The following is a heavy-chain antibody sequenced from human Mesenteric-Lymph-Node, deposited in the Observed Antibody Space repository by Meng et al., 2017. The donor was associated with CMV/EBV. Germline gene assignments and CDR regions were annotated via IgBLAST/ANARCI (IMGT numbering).Heavy chain of an antibody. D-gene: IGHD5-12*01. CDR1: AYSINSGYY. Sequence: SETLSLTCTVSAYSINSGYYWSWIRQPPGKGLEWIGYIYYSGSTNYNPSLKSRVTISVDTSKNQFSLKLSSVTAADTAVYYCARVAYDSWYFDLWGRGTLVTVSS. CDR2: IYYSGST. CDR3: ARVAYDSWYFDL. V-gene: IGHV4-59*01. J-gene: IGHJ2*01.